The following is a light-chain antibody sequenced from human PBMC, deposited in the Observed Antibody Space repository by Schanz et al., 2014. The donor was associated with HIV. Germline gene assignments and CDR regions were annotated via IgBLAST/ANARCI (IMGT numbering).Light chain of an antibody. Sequence: DIVMTQSPLSLPVTPGEPASISCRSSQSLLHSNGYNYLDWYLQKPGQSPQLLIFFGSNRASGVPERFSGSGSGTDFTLTISSVEAEDVGGYYCMEALQTPLTFAGGTKVEIK. CDR1: QSLLHSNGYNY. CDR2: FGS. V-gene: IGKV2-28*01. CDR3: MEALQTPLT. J-gene: IGKJ4*01.